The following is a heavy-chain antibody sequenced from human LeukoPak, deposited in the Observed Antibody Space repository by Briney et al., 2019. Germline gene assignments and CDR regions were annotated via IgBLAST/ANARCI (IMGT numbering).Heavy chain of an antibody. CDR1: GGTFSSYA. D-gene: IGHD4-23*01. V-gene: IGHV1-69*01. CDR3: AKGPGGNSYYYYYMDV. J-gene: IGHJ6*03. Sequence: SVKVSCKASGGTFSSYAISWVRQAPEQGLEWMGGIIPIFATPNYAQKFQGRVTITADESTSTAYMELSSLRSEDTAVYYCAKGPGGNSYYYYYMDVWGKGTTVTVSS. CDR2: IIPIFATP.